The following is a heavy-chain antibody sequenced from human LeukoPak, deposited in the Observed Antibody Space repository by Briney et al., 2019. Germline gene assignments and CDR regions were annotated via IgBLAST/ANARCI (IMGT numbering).Heavy chain of an antibody. J-gene: IGHJ4*02. CDR2: ISSSSSYI. V-gene: IGHV3-21*01. CDR3: ARDRGYSSSSGVVDY. CDR1: GFTFSSYS. Sequence: GGSLRLSCATSGFTFSSYSMNWVRQAPGKGLEWVSSISSSSSYIYYADSVKGRFTISRDNAKNSLYLQMNSLRAEDTAMYYCARDRGYSSSSGVVDYWGQRTLVTVSS. D-gene: IGHD6-13*01.